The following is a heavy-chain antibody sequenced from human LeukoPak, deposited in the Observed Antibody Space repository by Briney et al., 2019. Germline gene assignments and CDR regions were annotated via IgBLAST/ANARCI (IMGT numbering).Heavy chain of an antibody. CDR3: ATVRIAAAGNPFDY. J-gene: IGHJ4*02. Sequence: ASVKVSCKVSGYTLTELSMHWVRQAPGKGLEWMGGFDPEDGETIYAQKFQGRVTMTEDTSTGTAYMELSSLRSEDTAVYYCATVRIAAAGNPFDYWGQGTLVTVSS. CDR2: FDPEDGET. V-gene: IGHV1-24*01. D-gene: IGHD6-13*01. CDR1: GYTLTELS.